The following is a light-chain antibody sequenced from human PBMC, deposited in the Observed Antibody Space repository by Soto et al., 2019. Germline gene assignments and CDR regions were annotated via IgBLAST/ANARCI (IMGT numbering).Light chain of an antibody. CDR3: CSYRRTPPSL. V-gene: IGLV2-23*02. J-gene: IGLJ1*01. Sequence: HSVLTQPASVCGCPGRSITISCTGTSSNVGSYKLVSWYQQHPGKAPKLMIFEVNKRPSGVSNRFSGSKSGNTASLTISGLKVEYESDYYCCSYRRTPPSLFGTGTKFTV. CDR1: SSNVGSYKL. CDR2: EVN.